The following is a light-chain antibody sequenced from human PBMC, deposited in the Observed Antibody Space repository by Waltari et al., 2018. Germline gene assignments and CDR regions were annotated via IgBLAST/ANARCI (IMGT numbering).Light chain of an antibody. V-gene: IGLV1-40*01. CDR2: DDS. Sequence: QSVLTQPPSVSGAPGQRVTISCTGSSSNIGSPYNVHWYQQVPGRAPKLLIYDDSQRPSGVPDRFSGSKSGTSASLAITGLQAEDEAEYFCQSYDSGLNGLFFGGGTKVTVL. J-gene: IGLJ2*01. CDR1: SSNIGSPYN. CDR3: QSYDSGLNGLF.